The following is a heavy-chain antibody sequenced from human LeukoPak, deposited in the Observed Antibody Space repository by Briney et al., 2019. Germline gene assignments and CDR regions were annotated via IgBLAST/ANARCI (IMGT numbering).Heavy chain of an antibody. J-gene: IGHJ4*02. D-gene: IGHD3-3*01. V-gene: IGHV3-30*18. CDR2: ISYDGSNK. Sequence: GRSLRLSCAASGFTFSSYGMHWVRQAPGKGLEWVAAISYDGSNKYYADSVKGRFTISRDNSKNTLYLQMNSLRAEDTAVYYCAKGDYDFSYDYWGQGTLVTVSS. CDR3: AKGDYDFSYDY. CDR1: GFTFSSYG.